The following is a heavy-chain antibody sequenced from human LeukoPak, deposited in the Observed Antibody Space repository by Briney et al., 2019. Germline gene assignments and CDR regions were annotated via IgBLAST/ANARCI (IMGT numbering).Heavy chain of an antibody. Sequence: SVKVSCKASGGTFSSYTISWVRQAPGQGLEWMGRIIPILGIANYAQKFQGRVTITTDESTSTAYMELSSLRSEDTAVYYCARNYGDYFAYMDVWGKGTTVTVSS. CDR1: GGTFSSYT. D-gene: IGHD4-17*01. CDR2: IIPILGIA. V-gene: IGHV1-69*02. CDR3: ARNYGDYFAYMDV. J-gene: IGHJ6*03.